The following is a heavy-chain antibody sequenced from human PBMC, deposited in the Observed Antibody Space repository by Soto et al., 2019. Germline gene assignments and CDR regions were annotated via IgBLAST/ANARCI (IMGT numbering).Heavy chain of an antibody. CDR1: GGSISSYY. CDR3: ARGRFGELPSPYYYMDV. J-gene: IGHJ6*03. V-gene: IGHV4-59*08. CDR2: IYYSGST. Sequence: SETLSLTCTVSGGSISSYYWSWIRQPPGKGLEWIGYIYYSGSTNYNPSLKSRVTISVDTSKNQFSLKLSSVTAADTAVYYCARGRFGELPSPYYYMDVWGKGTTVTVSS. D-gene: IGHD3-10*01.